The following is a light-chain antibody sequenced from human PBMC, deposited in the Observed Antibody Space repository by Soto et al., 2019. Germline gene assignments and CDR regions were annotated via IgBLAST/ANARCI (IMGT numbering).Light chain of an antibody. J-gene: IGLJ2*01. CDR2: ANN. CDR1: SSNFGAGYD. V-gene: IGLV1-40*01. Sequence: QSALTQPHSVSGAPGQRVTISCTGSSSNFGAGYDVHWYQQLPGTAPKLLIYANNNRPSGIPDRFSGSKSGTSASLAITGLQAEDEADYYCQSYDIHLSASLVFGGGTKVTV. CDR3: QSYDIHLSASLV.